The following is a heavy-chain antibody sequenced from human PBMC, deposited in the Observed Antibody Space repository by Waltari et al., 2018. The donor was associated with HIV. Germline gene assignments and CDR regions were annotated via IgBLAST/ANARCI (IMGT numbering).Heavy chain of an antibody. D-gene: IGHD3-16*01. Sequence: EVLLVQSGGYLVQPGVALRIPCAASGFTLSHYWLTWVRQALGKGLEWVATINQDGSEKYYVDSVKGRFIISRDNAWTSLSLEMNNLRAEDTAVYYCARDHESGAGMYYFSHWGQGSLVTVSS. CDR2: INQDGSEK. CDR1: GFTLSHYW. CDR3: ARDHESGAGMYYFSH. V-gene: IGHV3-7*01. J-gene: IGHJ4*02.